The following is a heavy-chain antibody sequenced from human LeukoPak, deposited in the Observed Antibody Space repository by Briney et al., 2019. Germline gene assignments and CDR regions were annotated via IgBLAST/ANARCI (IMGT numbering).Heavy chain of an antibody. CDR2: ISAYNGNT. Sequence: ASVKVSCKASGYTFTSYGISWVRQAPGQGLEWMGWISAYNGNTNYAQKLQGRVTMTTDTSTSTAYMELRSLGSDDTAVYYCARDLDPWAVAGVNYWGQGTLVTVSS. V-gene: IGHV1-18*01. CDR3: ARDLDPWAVAGVNY. CDR1: GYTFTSYG. J-gene: IGHJ4*02. D-gene: IGHD6-19*01.